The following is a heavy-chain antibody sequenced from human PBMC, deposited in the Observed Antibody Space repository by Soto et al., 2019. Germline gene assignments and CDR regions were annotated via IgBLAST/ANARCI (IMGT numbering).Heavy chain of an antibody. V-gene: IGHV3-11*01. CDR3: ARTAMANSYYYGMDV. Sequence: GGSLRLSCAASGFTFSDYYMSWIRQAPGKGLEWVSYISSSGSTIYYADSVKGRFTISRDNAKNSLYLQMNSLRAEDTAVYYCARTAMANSYYYGMDVWGQGTTVTVSS. D-gene: IGHD5-18*01. J-gene: IGHJ6*02. CDR2: ISSSGSTI. CDR1: GFTFSDYY.